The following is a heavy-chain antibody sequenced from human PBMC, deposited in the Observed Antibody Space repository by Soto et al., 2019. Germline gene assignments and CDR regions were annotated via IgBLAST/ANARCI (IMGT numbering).Heavy chain of an antibody. Sequence: AGRSLRLSCAASRFTFTGFAIHWVRPAPGKGLEWVAVISYGGRDTHYADSVEGRLTISRDNSKNTVFLQMNSLATEDTAVYYCAKDRYFDSYYFDYWGQGTRVTVSS. CDR2: ISYGGRDT. V-gene: IGHV3-30*04. CDR3: AKDRYFDSYYFDY. J-gene: IGHJ4*02. D-gene: IGHD3-9*01. CDR1: RFTFTGFA.